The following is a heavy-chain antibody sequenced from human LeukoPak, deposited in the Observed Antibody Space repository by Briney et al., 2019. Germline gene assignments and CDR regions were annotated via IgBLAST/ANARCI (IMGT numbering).Heavy chain of an antibody. CDR1: GFTFSSYA. Sequence: GGSLRLSCAASGFTFSSYAMSWVRQAPGKGLEWVSAISGSGGSTYYADSVKGRFTISRDNSKNTLYLQMNSLRAEDTDVYYCAKTPGGYYGVETGFDYWGQGTLVTVSS. J-gene: IGHJ4*02. V-gene: IGHV3-23*01. CDR3: AKTPGGYYGVETGFDY. CDR2: ISGSGGST. D-gene: IGHD3-22*01.